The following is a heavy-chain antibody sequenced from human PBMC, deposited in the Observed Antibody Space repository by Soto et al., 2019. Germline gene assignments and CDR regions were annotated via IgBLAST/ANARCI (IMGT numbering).Heavy chain of an antibody. Sequence: EVQLVESGGGLFKPGGSLGLSCAASRFTFSSYSMNWVRQAPGKGLEWVSSISSSSSYIYYADSVKGRFTISRDNAKNSLYLQMNSLRAEDTAVYYCARDDGSMGMGMDIVVMVYAVPRYYYYGMDVWGQGTTVTVSS. D-gene: IGHD2-8*01. CDR3: ARDDGSMGMGMDIVVMVYAVPRYYYYGMDV. CDR2: ISSSSSYI. CDR1: RFTFSSYS. J-gene: IGHJ6*02. V-gene: IGHV3-21*01.